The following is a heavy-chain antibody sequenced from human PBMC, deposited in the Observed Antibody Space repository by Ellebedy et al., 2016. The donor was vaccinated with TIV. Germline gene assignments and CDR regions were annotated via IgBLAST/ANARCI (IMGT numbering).Heavy chain of an antibody. CDR3: AVGRLISRSWLGENWFNP. J-gene: IGHJ5*02. D-gene: IGHD3-10*01. V-gene: IGHV1-3*01. Sequence: ASVKVSCXASGYTFTSYAMHWVRQAPGQRLEWMGWINAGNGNTKYSQKFQGRVTITRDTSASTAYMELSSLGSEDTAVYYCAVGRLISRSWLGENWFNPWGQGTLVTVSS. CDR1: GYTFTSYA. CDR2: INAGNGNT.